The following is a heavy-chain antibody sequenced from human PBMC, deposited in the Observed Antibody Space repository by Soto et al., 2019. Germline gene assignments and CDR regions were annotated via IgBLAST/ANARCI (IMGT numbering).Heavy chain of an antibody. CDR2: IKSKTDGGTT. D-gene: IGHD2-8*01. Sequence: PGGSLRLSCAASGFTFSNAWMNWVRQAPGKGLEWVGRIKSKTDGGTTDYAAPVKGRFTISRDDSKNTLYLQMNSLRAEDTAVYYCARREGLMVYYAAMDVWGKGTTVTVSS. J-gene: IGHJ6*03. CDR3: ARREGLMVYYAAMDV. CDR1: GFTFSNAW. V-gene: IGHV3-15*07.